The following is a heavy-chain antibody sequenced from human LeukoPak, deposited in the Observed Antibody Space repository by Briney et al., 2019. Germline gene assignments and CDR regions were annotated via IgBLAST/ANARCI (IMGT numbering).Heavy chain of an antibody. J-gene: IGHJ4*02. CDR1: GFTFSSYS. V-gene: IGHV3-21*01. Sequence: GGSLRLSCAASGFTFSSYSMNWVRQAPGKGLEWVSSISSSSSYIYYADSVKGRFTISRDNAKNSLYLQMNSLRAEDTAVYYCARVPGIVLMVYASLGYFDYWGQGTLVTVSS. CDR3: ARVPGIVLMVYASLGYFDY. D-gene: IGHD2-8*01. CDR2: ISSSSSYI.